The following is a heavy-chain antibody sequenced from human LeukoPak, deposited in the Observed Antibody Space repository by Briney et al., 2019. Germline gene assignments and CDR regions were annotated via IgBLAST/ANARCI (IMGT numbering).Heavy chain of an antibody. J-gene: IGHJ6*02. V-gene: IGHV4-61*08. D-gene: IGHD6-6*01. Sequence: SETLSLTCTVSGGSISSGGYYWSWIRQHPGKGLEWIGYIYYSGSTNYNPSLKSRVTISVDTSKNQFSLKLSSVTAADTAVYYCARARAYSSSLGAPAYYHYGMDVWGQGTTVTVSS. CDR3: ARARAYSSSLGAPAYYHYGMDV. CDR1: GGSISSGGYY. CDR2: IYYSGST.